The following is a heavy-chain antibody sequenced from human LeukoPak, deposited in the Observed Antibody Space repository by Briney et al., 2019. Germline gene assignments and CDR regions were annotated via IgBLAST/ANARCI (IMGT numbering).Heavy chain of an antibody. V-gene: IGHV3-7*01. CDR1: GFTFSNFW. J-gene: IGHJ4*02. CDR2: IKQDGSEK. D-gene: IGHD6-19*01. Sequence: PGGSLRLSCAASGFTFSNFWMSWVRQAPGKGLEWVANIKQDGSEKYYVDSVKGRFTISRDNAKNSLYLQMNSLRAEDTAVYYCARDSGAGADYWGQGTLVTVSS. CDR3: ARDSGAGADY.